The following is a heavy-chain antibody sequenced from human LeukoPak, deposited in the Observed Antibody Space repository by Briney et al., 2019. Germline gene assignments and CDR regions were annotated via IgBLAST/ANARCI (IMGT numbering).Heavy chain of an antibody. Sequence: ASVKVSCKASGYTFTSYAMHWVRQAPGQRLEWMGWINGGNGNTKYAQEFQGRGTTTRDTSASTAYMEMSSLTSEDTAVYYCARDRKDCSGGSCYSYYFDYWGQGTLVTVSS. V-gene: IGHV1-3*03. D-gene: IGHD2-15*01. CDR3: ARDRKDCSGGSCYSYYFDY. CDR2: INGGNGNT. J-gene: IGHJ4*02. CDR1: GYTFTSYA.